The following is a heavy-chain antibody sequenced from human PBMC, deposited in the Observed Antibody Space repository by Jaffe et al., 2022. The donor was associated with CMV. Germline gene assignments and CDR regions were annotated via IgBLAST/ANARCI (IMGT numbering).Heavy chain of an antibody. CDR3: AKDRPLNYDTSAPKGTNWFDP. CDR2: ISGRGDTI. D-gene: IGHD3-22*01. V-gene: IGHV3-23*01. Sequence: DVQVLESGGGLIQPGGSLRISCAASGFNFYIYAMTWVRQAPGKGLEWVSTISGRGDTIYYADSVRGRFTISRDNSKNTLYLQLNSLRAEDSAIYYCAKDRPLNYDTSAPKGTNWFDPWGQGTLVTVSS. CDR1: GFNFYIYA. J-gene: IGHJ5*02.